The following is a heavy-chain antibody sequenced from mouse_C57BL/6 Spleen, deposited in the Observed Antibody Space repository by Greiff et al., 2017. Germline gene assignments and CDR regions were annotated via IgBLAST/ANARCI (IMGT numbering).Heavy chain of an antibody. D-gene: IGHD1-1*01. Sequence: QVQLQQPGAELVKPGASVKMSCKASGYTSTSYWITWVKQRPGQGLEWIGDIYPGSGSTNYNEKFKSKATLTVDTSSSTAYMQLSSLTSEDSAVYYCANYYGSFDYYAMDYWGQGTSVTVSS. CDR2: IYPGSGST. J-gene: IGHJ4*01. V-gene: IGHV1-55*01. CDR3: ANYYGSFDYYAMDY. CDR1: GYTSTSYW.